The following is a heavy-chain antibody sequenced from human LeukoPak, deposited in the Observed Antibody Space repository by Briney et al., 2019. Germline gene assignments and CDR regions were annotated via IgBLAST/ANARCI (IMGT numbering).Heavy chain of an antibody. CDR2: IYYSGST. CDR3: ARGRMDTAMVTAFDF. V-gene: IGHV4-31*03. CDR1: GGSISSSGFY. D-gene: IGHD5-18*01. J-gene: IGHJ4*02. Sequence: SQTLSLTCTVSGGSISSSGFYWSWIRQPPGKGLEWIGYIYYSGSTDYNPSLKSRVTISVDTSKNQFSLKLSSVTAADTAVYYCARGRMDTAMVTAFDFWGQGTLVTVSS.